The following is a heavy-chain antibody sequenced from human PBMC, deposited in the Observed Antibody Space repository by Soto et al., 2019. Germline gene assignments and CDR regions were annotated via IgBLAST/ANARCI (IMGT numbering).Heavy chain of an antibody. CDR3: ARRPPGQYTYGMDV. Sequence: LRLSCAASGFTFSSHTMNWVRQAPGKGLEWVSSISSSGSYIYYADSMKGRFTISRDNAKSPLYLQMNSLRAEDTAVYYCARRPPGQYTYGMDVWGQGTTVTVYS. J-gene: IGHJ6*02. V-gene: IGHV3-21*01. CDR2: ISSSGSYI. CDR1: GFTFSSHT. D-gene: IGHD5-18*01.